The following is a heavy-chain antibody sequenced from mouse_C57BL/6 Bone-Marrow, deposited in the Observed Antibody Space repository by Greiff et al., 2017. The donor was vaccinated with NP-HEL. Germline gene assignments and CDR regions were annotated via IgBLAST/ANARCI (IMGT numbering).Heavy chain of an antibody. Sequence: VQLQQSGAELARPGASVKLSCKASGYTFTSYGISWVKQRTGQGLEWIGEIYPRSGNTYYNEKFKGKATLTADKSSSTAYMELRSLTSEDSAVYICARPYMTTVGRDYWGKGTTLTVSS. J-gene: IGHJ2*01. V-gene: IGHV1-81*01. D-gene: IGHD1-1*01. CDR2: IYPRSGNT. CDR3: ARPYMTTVGRDY. CDR1: GYTFTSYG.